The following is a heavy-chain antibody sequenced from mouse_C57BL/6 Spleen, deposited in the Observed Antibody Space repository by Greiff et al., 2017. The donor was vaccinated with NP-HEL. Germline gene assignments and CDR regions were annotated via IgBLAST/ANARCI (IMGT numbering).Heavy chain of an antibody. CDR1: GFTFSDYG. CDR2: ISSGSSTI. V-gene: IGHV5-17*01. CDR3: ATYGSSYNYAMDY. J-gene: IGHJ4*01. D-gene: IGHD1-1*01. Sequence: EVNVVESGGGLVKPGGSLKLSCAASGFTFSDYGMHWVRQAPEKGLEWVAYISSGSSTIYYADTVKGRFTISRDNAKNTLFLQMTSLRSEDTAMYYCATYGSSYNYAMDYWGQGTSVTVSS.